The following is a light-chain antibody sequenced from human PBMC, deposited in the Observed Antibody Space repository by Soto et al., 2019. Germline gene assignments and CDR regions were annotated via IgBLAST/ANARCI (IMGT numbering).Light chain of an antibody. J-gene: IGKJ2*02. CDR3: QHSNTYLCT. CDR2: AAS. CDR1: QSISAW. Sequence: DIPLTQSPSTLAASVGDRVTISCRASQSISAWLAWYQHKPGEAPKLLIYAASTLASGVPSRFSGSGSGTEFTLTISSLQPDDFATYYCQHSNTYLCTFGQGTKLEI. V-gene: IGKV1-5*01.